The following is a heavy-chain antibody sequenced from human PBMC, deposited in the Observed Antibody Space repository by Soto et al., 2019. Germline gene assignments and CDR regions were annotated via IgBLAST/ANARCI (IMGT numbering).Heavy chain of an antibody. CDR2: IKSKTAGGTT. CDR3: SHGYGQYFNS. D-gene: IGHD5-18*01. Sequence: EVQLVESGGGLVKPGGSLRLSCAVSGFSLTDVWMNWVHQAPGKGLEWVGRIKSKTAGGTTDYAAPVKGRFTILRDDSKNTLYLQMDSLITEDTAVYFCSHGYGQYFNSWGQGTLVTVSS. CDR1: GFSLTDVW. V-gene: IGHV3-15*07. J-gene: IGHJ4*02.